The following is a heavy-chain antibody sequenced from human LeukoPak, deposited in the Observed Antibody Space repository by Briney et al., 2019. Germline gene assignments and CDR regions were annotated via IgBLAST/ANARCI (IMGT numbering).Heavy chain of an antibody. D-gene: IGHD1-7*01. CDR3: RSGGSGTTYYYYYMDV. CDR2: IKQDGSEK. CDR1: GFTFSSYW. J-gene: IGHJ6*03. Sequence: GGSLRLSCAASGFTFSSYWMSWVRQAPGKGLEWVANIKQDGSEKYYVDSMKGRLTISRDNAKNSLYLQMNSLRAEDTAVYYCRSGGSGTTYYYYYMDVWGKGTTVTVSS. V-gene: IGHV3-7*01.